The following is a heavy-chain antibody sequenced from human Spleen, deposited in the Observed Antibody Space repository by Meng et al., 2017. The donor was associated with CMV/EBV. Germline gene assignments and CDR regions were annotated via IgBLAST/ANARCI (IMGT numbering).Heavy chain of an antibody. D-gene: IGHD1-26*01. Sequence: GESLKISCAASGFTFSSYSMNWVRQAPGEGLEWVASISRSSIYKDYADSMKGRLTISRDNAKNSLYLQIDSLRVEDTAVYYCARDGSPSREPEQFDYWGQGTLVTVSS. CDR2: ISRSSIYK. V-gene: IGHV3-21*01. J-gene: IGHJ4*02. CDR3: ARDGSPSREPEQFDY. CDR1: GFTFSSYS.